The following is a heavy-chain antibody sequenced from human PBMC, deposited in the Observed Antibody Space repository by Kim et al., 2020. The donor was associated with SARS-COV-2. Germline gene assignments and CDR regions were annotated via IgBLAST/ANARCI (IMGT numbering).Heavy chain of an antibody. J-gene: IGHJ4*02. CDR2: ISGSCGST. Sequence: GGSLRLSCAASGFTFSSYAMSWVRQAPGKGLEWVSAISGSCGSTYYADSVKGRFTISRDNSKNTLYLQMNSLRAEDTAVYYCAKAVLLWFGELDYWGQGTLVTVSS. D-gene: IGHD3-10*01. CDR3: AKAVLLWFGELDY. V-gene: IGHV3-23*01. CDR1: GFTFSSYA.